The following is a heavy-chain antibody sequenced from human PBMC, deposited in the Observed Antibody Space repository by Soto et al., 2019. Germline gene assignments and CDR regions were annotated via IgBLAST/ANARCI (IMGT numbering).Heavy chain of an antibody. D-gene: IGHD6-13*01. V-gene: IGHV4-59*01. CDR1: GGSISSYY. Sequence: QVQLQESGPGLVKPSETLSLTCTVSGGSISSYYWSWIRQPPGKGLEWIGYIYYSGSTNYNPSLKSRVTISVDTSKNQFSLKLSSVTAADTAVYYCARARYLTYSIIWYGFDYWGQGTLVTVSS. J-gene: IGHJ4*02. CDR3: ARARYLTYSIIWYGFDY. CDR2: IYYSGST.